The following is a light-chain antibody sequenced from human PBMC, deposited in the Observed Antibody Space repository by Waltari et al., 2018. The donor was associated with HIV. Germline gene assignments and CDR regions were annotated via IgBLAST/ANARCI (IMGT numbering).Light chain of an antibody. CDR2: NNF. V-gene: IGLV1-44*01. CDR1: SSNIGSNN. Sequence: QSVLTQPPSASGTPGQRVTIACSVSSSNIGSNNVNWYQQLPGTAHKLLIYNNFQRPSGVPDRFSGSKSGTSASLAISGLQSEDEADYYCAAWDDSLNGVVFGGGTKLTVL. J-gene: IGLJ2*01. CDR3: AAWDDSLNGVV.